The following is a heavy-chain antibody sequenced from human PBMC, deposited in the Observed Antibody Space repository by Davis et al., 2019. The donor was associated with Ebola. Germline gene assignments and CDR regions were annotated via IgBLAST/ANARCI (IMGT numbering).Heavy chain of an antibody. D-gene: IGHD6-13*01. Sequence: ASVKVSCKASGYTFTSYAMHWVRQAPGQRLEWMGWINAGNGNTKYSQKFQGRVTITRDTSASTAYMELSSLRSEDTAVYYCAREGIAAAGNDYWGQGTLVTVSS. CDR2: INAGNGNT. CDR3: AREGIAAAGNDY. CDR1: GYTFTSYA. J-gene: IGHJ4*02. V-gene: IGHV1-3*01.